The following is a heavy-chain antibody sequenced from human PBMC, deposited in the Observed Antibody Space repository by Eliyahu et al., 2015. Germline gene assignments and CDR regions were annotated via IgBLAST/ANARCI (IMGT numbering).Heavy chain of an antibody. CDR1: GGSFSGYY. V-gene: IGHV4-34*01. CDR2: VNDRGRT. D-gene: IGHD4-23*01. J-gene: IGHJ4*02. CDR3: ARKGGYSLDY. Sequence: QVQLQQWGAGLLKPSETLSLTCAVYGGSFSGYYWSWIRQXPGKGLEXIGEVNDRGRTNYKPSLKSRVTISGDTSKNQFSLKLSSVTAADTAVYYCARKGGYSLDYWGQGTLVSVSS.